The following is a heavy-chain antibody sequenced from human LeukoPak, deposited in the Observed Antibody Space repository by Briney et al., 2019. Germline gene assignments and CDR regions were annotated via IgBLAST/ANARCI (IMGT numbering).Heavy chain of an antibody. CDR1: GFTFSIYE. D-gene: IGHD6-19*01. Sequence: GGSLRLSCAASGFTFSIYEMNWVRQAPGKGLEWVSYISSSGDDIYYAHSVKGRFTISRDNARISLYLQMNSLRAEDTAVYYCAKDLWDSSGWYAFDYYYYMDVWGKGTTVTVSS. V-gene: IGHV3-48*03. CDR3: AKDLWDSSGWYAFDYYYYMDV. CDR2: ISSSGDDI. J-gene: IGHJ6*03.